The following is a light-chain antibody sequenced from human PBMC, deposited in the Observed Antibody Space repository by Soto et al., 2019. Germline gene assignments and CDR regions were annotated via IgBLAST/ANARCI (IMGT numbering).Light chain of an antibody. CDR3: QQSYRNPRT. Sequence: DIQMTQSPSFLSASAGDRVTIFCRASQTISNFLHWYQQKPGKAPKLLIYSASNLESGVPSRFGGSGSGTDFILTISSLEPEDFATYYCQQSYRNPRTFGLGTRVEIK. V-gene: IGKV1-39*01. CDR1: QTISNF. CDR2: SAS. J-gene: IGKJ1*01.